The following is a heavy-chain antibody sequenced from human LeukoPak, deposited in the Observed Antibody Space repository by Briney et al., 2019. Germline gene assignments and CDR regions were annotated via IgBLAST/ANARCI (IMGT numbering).Heavy chain of an antibody. Sequence: PGRSLRLSCAASGFTFSSYAMHWVRQAPGKGLEWVAVISYDGSNKYYADSVKGRFTISRDNSKNTLYLQMNSLRAEDTAVYYCARDPSYCSGGSCYPYYFDYSGQGTLVTVSS. CDR2: ISYDGSNK. V-gene: IGHV3-30*01. CDR1: GFTFSSYA. CDR3: ARDPSYCSGGSCYPYYFDY. J-gene: IGHJ4*02. D-gene: IGHD2-15*01.